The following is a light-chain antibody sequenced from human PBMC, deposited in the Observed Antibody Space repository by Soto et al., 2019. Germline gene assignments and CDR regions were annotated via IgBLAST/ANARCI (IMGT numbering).Light chain of an antibody. J-gene: IGKJ1*01. CDR3: MQGTHLPRT. V-gene: IGKV2-30*01. CDR1: QSLVSSDGNTY. Sequence: DVVLTQSPLSLPVTLGQPASMSCRSSQSLVSSDGNTYLHWFQQRPGQSPRRLIYRVSNRDSGVPDRFSGSGSGTDFTLKISRVEAEDVGVYYCMQGTHLPRTFGQGTKVEIK. CDR2: RVS.